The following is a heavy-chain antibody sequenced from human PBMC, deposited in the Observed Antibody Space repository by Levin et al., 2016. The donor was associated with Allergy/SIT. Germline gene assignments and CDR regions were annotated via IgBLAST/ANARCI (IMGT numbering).Heavy chain of an antibody. Sequence: WIRQPPGKALEWLARIDWDDDKFYSTSLKTRLTISKDTSKNQVVLTMTNMDPVDTATYYCARSSDYYDSSGYYHNWFDPWGRGNPGHRLL. J-gene: IGHJ5*02. V-gene: IGHV2-70*04. D-gene: IGHD3-22*01. CDR3: ARSSDYYDSSGYYHNWFDP. CDR2: IDWDDDK.